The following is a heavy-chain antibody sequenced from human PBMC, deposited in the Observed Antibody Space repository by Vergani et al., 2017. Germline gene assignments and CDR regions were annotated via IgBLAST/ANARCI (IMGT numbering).Heavy chain of an antibody. CDR1: GGSISSGGYS. V-gene: IGHV4-30-2*01. Sequence: QLQLQESGSGLVKPSQTLSLTCAVSGGSISSGGYSWSWIRQPPGKGLEWIGYIYHSGSTYYNPSLKSRVTISVDRSKNQFYLKLSSVTAADTAVYYCATRERTKVTYDAAFDIWGQGTMVAVSS. CDR3: ATRERTKVTYDAAFDI. CDR2: IYHSGST. D-gene: IGHD4-11*01. J-gene: IGHJ3*02.